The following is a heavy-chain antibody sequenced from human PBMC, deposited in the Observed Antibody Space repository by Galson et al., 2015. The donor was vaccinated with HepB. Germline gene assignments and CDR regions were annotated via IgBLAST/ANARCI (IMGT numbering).Heavy chain of an antibody. CDR2: IDPSDSYT. CDR1: GYSFTSYW. CDR3: ARRPRSLFGVVVDFDY. V-gene: IGHV5-10-1*01. D-gene: IGHD3-3*01. Sequence: QSGAEVKKPGESLRISCKGSGYSFTSYWISWVRQMPGKGLEWMGRIDPSDSYTNYSPSFQGHVTTSADKSISTAYLQWSSLKASDTAMYYCARRPRSLFGVVVDFDYWGQGTLVTVSS. J-gene: IGHJ4*02.